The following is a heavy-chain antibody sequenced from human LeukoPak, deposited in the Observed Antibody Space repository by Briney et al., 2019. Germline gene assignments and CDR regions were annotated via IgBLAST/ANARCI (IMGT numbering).Heavy chain of an antibody. CDR3: AKSIFGGSYVDAFDI. J-gene: IGHJ3*02. Sequence: GESLKISCKGSGYSFTSYWILWMRQMPGKGLEWMGIIYPGDSDTRCSPSFQGQVTISVDKSISTAYLQWSSLRASDTAMYYCAKSIFGGSYVDAFDIWGQGTVVTVSS. CDR2: IYPGDSDT. V-gene: IGHV5-51*01. D-gene: IGHD1-26*01. CDR1: GYSFTSYW.